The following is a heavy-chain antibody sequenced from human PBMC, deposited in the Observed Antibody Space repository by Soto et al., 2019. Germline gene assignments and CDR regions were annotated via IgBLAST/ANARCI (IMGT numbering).Heavy chain of an antibody. CDR3: AKDFYTVRVPAAPRPHYFDF. CDR2: LSFDGSNK. J-gene: IGHJ4*02. D-gene: IGHD2-2*01. V-gene: IGHV3-30*18. CDR1: GFTFSNYD. Sequence: QVQLVESGGGVVQPGRYLRLSCAASGFTFSNYDMHWVRQAPGEGLEWVAVLSFDGSNKNYADSVKGRFTISRDNSKNTLFLQRNSLRAEDTAVYFCAKDFYTVRVPAAPRPHYFDFWGPGTLVTVSS.